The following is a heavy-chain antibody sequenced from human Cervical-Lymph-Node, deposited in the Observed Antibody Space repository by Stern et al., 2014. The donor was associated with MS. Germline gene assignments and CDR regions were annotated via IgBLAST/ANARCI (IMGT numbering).Heavy chain of an antibody. V-gene: IGHV4-34*01. CDR3: ASAGDGSSQHNWFDA. D-gene: IGHD6-13*01. Sequence: QVQLQQWGAGPLKPSETLSLTCAVRGGSFSGTYWSWIRQPQGKGLEWIGEINHIGSTNYNPSLKRRVTLLRETSRNDFSRSWRSVTAVDTAVYYCASAGDGSSQHNWFDAWGQGALVTVSS. J-gene: IGHJ5*02. CDR2: INHIGST. CDR1: GGSFSGTY.